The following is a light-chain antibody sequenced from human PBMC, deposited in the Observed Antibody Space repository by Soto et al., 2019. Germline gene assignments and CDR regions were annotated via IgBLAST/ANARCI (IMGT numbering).Light chain of an antibody. CDR1: SGSIASNY. CDR3: QSYDSTNHVWV. J-gene: IGLJ3*02. Sequence: NFMLTQPHSVSESPGKTVTFSCTRSSGSIASNYVQRYQQRPGSSPTTVIYEDNHRPSGVPARFSGSIDSSSNSASLTISGLKTEDEADYYCQSYDSTNHVWVFGGGTKLTVL. CDR2: EDN. V-gene: IGLV6-57*01.